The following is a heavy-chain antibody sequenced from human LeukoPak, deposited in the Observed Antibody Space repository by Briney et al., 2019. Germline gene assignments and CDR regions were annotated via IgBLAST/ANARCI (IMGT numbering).Heavy chain of an antibody. CDR1: GFTFSNYW. CDR3: ASTGSG. Sequence: GGSLRLSCAASGFTFSNYWMSWVRQAPGKGLEWVANIKQDGSEKYYVDSVKGRFTISRDNARNSVYLQMNSLRGEDTAVYYCASTGSGWGQGTLVTVSS. CDR2: IKQDGSEK. J-gene: IGHJ4*02. D-gene: IGHD3-10*01. V-gene: IGHV3-7*01.